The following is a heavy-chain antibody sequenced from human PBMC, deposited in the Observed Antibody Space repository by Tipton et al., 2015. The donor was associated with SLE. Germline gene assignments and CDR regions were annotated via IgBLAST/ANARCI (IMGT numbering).Heavy chain of an antibody. CDR3: ARGMRSYIDY. Sequence: TLSLTCTVSGGSISRYYWSWIRQPPGKGLEWIGYIYYSGSTNYNPSLKSRVTISVDTSKNQFSLKLSSVTAADTAVYYCARGMRSYIDYWGQGTLVTVSS. J-gene: IGHJ4*02. CDR1: GGSISRYY. V-gene: IGHV4-59*01. D-gene: IGHD5-24*01. CDR2: IYYSGST.